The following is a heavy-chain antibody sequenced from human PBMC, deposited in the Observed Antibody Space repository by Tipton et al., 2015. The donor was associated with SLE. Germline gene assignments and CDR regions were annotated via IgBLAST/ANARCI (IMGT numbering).Heavy chain of an antibody. D-gene: IGHD5-18*01. CDR3: ARVRVDTAMGVFDF. CDR1: GYTFTTYG. CDR2: ISTYNGNT. V-gene: IGHV1-18*01. Sequence: QSGPEVKKPGASVRVSCKASGYTFTTYGISWVRQAPGQGLEWMGWISTYNGNTNYAQKLQGRVTMTSDTSTSTAYMELRSLRSDDTAIYYCARVRVDTAMGVFDFWGRGTLVTVSS. J-gene: IGHJ4*02.